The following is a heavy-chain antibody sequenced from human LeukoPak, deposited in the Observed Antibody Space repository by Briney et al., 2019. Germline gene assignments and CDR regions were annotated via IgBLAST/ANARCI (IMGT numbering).Heavy chain of an antibody. Sequence: PGGSLRLSCAASGFSFSAYPMGWVRQAPGKGLHWLSGISASGDVTFHADRVKGRFAISRDNSKNTLYLQINSLGADDTAVYYCAKDQDPHSYGSGSYAPFDYWGQGTLVTVSS. CDR3: AKDQDPHSYGSGSYAPFDY. V-gene: IGHV3-23*01. D-gene: IGHD3-10*01. CDR2: ISASGDVT. J-gene: IGHJ4*02. CDR1: GFSFSAYP.